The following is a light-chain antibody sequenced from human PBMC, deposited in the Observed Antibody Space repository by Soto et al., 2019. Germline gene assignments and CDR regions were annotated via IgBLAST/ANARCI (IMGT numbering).Light chain of an antibody. CDR3: QQYYSYPPT. CDR2: AAS. Sequence: AIRMTQSPSSYSASTGDRVTITCRPSQGISSYLAWYQQKPGKAPKLLIYAASTLQSGVPSRFSGSGSGTDFTLTISCLQSEDFATYYCQQYYSYPPTFGQGTRVDIK. J-gene: IGKJ1*01. CDR1: QGISSY. V-gene: IGKV1-8*01.